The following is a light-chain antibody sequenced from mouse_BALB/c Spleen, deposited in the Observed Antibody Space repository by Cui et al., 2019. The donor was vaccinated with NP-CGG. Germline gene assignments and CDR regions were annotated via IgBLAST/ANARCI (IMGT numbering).Light chain of an antibody. J-gene: IGLJ1*01. CDR2: GTN. V-gene: IGLV1*01. CDR1: TGAVTTSNY. CDR3: ALWYSNHWV. Sequence: QAVVTQESARTTSPGETVTHTSRSSTGAVTTSNYANWVQEKPDHLFTGLIGGTNNRPPGVPARFSGSLIGDKAALTITGAQTEDETIYFCALWYSNHWVFGGGTKLTVL.